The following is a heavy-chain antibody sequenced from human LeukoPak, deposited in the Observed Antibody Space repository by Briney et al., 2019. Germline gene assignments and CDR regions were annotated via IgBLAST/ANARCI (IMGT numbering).Heavy chain of an antibody. CDR2: ISGSGGST. V-gene: IGHV3-23*01. J-gene: IGHJ4*02. CDR3: AKGKSRLLVYYFDY. Sequence: GGSLRLSCAASGFTFSSYWMSWVRKAPGKGLEWVSAISGSGGSTYYADSVKGRFTISRDNSKNTLYLQMNSLRAEDTAVYYCAKGKSRLLVYYFDYWGQGTLVTVSS. D-gene: IGHD2-8*02. CDR1: GFTFSSYW.